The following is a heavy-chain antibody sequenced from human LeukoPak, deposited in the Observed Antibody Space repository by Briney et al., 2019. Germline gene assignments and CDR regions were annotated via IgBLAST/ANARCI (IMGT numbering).Heavy chain of an antibody. V-gene: IGHV4-61*05. Sequence: SETLSLTCTVSGASISSSSYYWGWIRQPPGKGLEWIGYVYSSGSTNYNPSLKSRVTISVDTAKNQFSLRLSFVTAADTAVYYCARHRSPLESFHHWGQGTLVTVSS. CDR2: VYSSGST. CDR3: ARHRSPLESFHH. D-gene: IGHD3-10*01. J-gene: IGHJ1*01. CDR1: GASISSSSYY.